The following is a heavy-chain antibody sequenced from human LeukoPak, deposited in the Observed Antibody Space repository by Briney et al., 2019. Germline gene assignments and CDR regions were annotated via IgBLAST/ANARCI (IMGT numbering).Heavy chain of an antibody. CDR1: GFTFSDYY. CDR2: ISSSGSTI. Sequence: GGSLRLSCAASGFTFSDYYMSWIRQAPGKGLEWGSYISSSGSTIYYADSVKGRFTISRDNAKNSLYLQMNSLRAEDTAVYYCARVGYSYGLHIIDPWGQGTLVTVSS. J-gene: IGHJ5*02. CDR3: ARVGYSYGLHIIDP. D-gene: IGHD5-18*01. V-gene: IGHV3-11*01.